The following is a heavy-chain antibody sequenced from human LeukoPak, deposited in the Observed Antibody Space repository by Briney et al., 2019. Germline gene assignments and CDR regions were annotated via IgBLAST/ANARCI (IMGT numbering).Heavy chain of an antibody. J-gene: IGHJ4*02. CDR2: ISSSSSYI. CDR1: GFTFSSYS. CDR3: ARMVTGRTSRRPIDY. D-gene: IGHD1-20*01. V-gene: IGHV3-21*01. Sequence: GGSLRLSCAASGFTFSSYSMNWVRQALGKGLEWVSSISSSSSYIYYADSVKGRFTISRDNAKNSLYLQMNSLRAEDTAVYYCARMVTGRTSRRPIDYWGQGTLVTVSS.